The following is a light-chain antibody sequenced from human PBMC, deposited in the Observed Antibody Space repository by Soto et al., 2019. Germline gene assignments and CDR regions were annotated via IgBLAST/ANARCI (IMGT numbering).Light chain of an antibody. V-gene: IGLV1-51*01. Sequence: QSVLTQPPSVSASPGQKVTISCAGSSSNIGNNYVSWYQQLPGTAPKRLIFYNNKRPSGLPDGFSGSKSGTSATLDITGLQTGDEADYYCGSWDSSLSAGHAVFGGGTQLTVL. CDR2: YNN. CDR3: GSWDSSLSAGHAV. CDR1: SSNIGNNY. J-gene: IGLJ7*01.